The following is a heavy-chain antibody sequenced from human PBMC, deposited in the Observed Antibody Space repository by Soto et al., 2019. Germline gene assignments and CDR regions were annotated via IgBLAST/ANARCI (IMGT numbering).Heavy chain of an antibody. CDR1: GGTFSGHA. CDR2: LIPLFGTT. V-gene: IGHV1-69*06. Sequence: QVQLVQSGAEVKKPGSSVKVSCEASGGTFSGHAISWVRQAPGQGPEWMGGLIPLFGTTQHAQNFQDRFTITADKSTSTAYMELTSLRFEDTALYYCARGPNWGYRFDSWGQGTLVTVSS. D-gene: IGHD7-27*01. J-gene: IGHJ4*02. CDR3: ARGPNWGYRFDS.